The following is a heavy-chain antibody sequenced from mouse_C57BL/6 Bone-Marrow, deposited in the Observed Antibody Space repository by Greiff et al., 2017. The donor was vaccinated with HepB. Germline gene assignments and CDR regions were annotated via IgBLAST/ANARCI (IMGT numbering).Heavy chain of an antibody. Sequence: EVQLQESGAELVRPGASVKLSCTASGFNIKDDYMHWVKQRPEQGLEWIGWIDPENGATEYASKFQGKVTITADTASNTPYLQLSSLTSEDTAVYYCTASLYAMDYWGQGTSVTVSS. J-gene: IGHJ4*01. CDR1: GFNIKDDY. CDR3: TASLYAMDY. CDR2: IDPENGAT. V-gene: IGHV14-4*01.